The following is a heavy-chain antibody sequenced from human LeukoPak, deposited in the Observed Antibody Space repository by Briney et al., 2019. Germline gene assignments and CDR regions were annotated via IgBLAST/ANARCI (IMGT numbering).Heavy chain of an antibody. Sequence: PGASLRLSCAASGFIFRNYAMSWVRQAPGERLEWVSAITGSGDITYYADSVKGRFTISRDNSKNTLYVEMNTLRAEDTAVYYCAKWGDFDILTGYYVPDFWGQGTLVTVSS. CDR2: ITGSGDIT. J-gene: IGHJ4*02. CDR3: AKWGDFDILTGYYVPDF. CDR1: GFIFRNYA. D-gene: IGHD3-9*01. V-gene: IGHV3-23*01.